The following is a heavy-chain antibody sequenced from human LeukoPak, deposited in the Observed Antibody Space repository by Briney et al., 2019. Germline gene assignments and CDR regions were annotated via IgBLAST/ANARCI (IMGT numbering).Heavy chain of an antibody. Sequence: SVKVSCKASGGTFSSYAISWVRQAPGQGLEWMGGIIPIFGTANYAQKFQGRVTITADESTSTAYMELSRLRSEDTAVYYCARDLEGAHFDYWGQGTLSPSPQ. D-gene: IGHD1-1*01. V-gene: IGHV1-69*13. CDR3: ARDLEGAHFDY. J-gene: IGHJ4*02. CDR1: GGTFSSYA. CDR2: IIPIFGTA.